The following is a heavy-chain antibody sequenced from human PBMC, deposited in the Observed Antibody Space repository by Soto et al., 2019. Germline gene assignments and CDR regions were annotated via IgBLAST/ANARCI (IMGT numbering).Heavy chain of an antibody. CDR2: IYYSGST. V-gene: IGHV4-31*03. J-gene: IGHJ3*02. Sequence: PSETLSLTCTVSGGSISSGGYYWSWIRQHPGKGLEWIGYIYYSGSTYYNPSLKSRVTISVDTSKNQFSLKLSSVTAADTAVYYCASESPLDRAFDIWGQGTMVTVSS. CDR3: ASESPLDRAFDI. D-gene: IGHD1-1*01. CDR1: GGSISSGGYY.